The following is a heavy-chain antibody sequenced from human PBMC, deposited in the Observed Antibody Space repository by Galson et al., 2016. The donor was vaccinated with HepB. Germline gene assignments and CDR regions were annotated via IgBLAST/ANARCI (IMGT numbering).Heavy chain of an antibody. J-gene: IGHJ6*02. V-gene: IGHV1-2*04. CDR1: GYTFTGYY. CDR2: INPDSGGT. CDR3: AREAYNPTVTETPTYGMDV. D-gene: IGHD1-1*01. Sequence: SVKVSCKASGYTFTGYYIHWVRQAPGQGLQWMGWINPDSGGTLFAQNFQGWVTLTRNTSINTAYMEVSRLKSDDTAVYYCAREAYNPTVTETPTYGMDVWGQGTTVTISS.